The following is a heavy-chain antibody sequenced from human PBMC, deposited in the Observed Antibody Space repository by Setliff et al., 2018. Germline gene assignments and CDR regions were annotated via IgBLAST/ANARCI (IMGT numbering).Heavy chain of an antibody. D-gene: IGHD2-15*01. CDR2: IWGDGGTK. V-gene: IGHV3-33*08. J-gene: IGHJ4*02. Sequence: GGSLRLSCAASGFTFSTYRMHWVRQAPGKGLEWVAVIWGDGGTKYHADSVKGRFTISRDNSKNTLYLQMNSLRPEDTAVYYCARTCSGSGCYSGLESWGQVTPVTVSS. CDR3: ARTCSGSGCYSGLES. CDR1: GFTFSTYR.